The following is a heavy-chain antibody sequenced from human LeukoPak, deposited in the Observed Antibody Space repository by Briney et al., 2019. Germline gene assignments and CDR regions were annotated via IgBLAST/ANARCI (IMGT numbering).Heavy chain of an antibody. D-gene: IGHD2-15*01. CDR2: ISAYNGNT. Sequence: ASVKVSCKASGYTFTSYGISWVRQAPGQGLEWMGWISAYNGNTNYAQKLQGRVTMTTDTSTSTAYMELRSLRSDDTAVYYCAREGYCSGGSCPPPYYYDMDVWGQGTTVTVSS. CDR1: GYTFTSYG. V-gene: IGHV1-18*01. CDR3: AREGYCSGGSCPPPYYYDMDV. J-gene: IGHJ6*02.